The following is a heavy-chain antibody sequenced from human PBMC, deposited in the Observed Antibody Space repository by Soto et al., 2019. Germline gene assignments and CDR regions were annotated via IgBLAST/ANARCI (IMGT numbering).Heavy chain of an antibody. Sequence: SETLSLTCTVSGGSISSGGYYWSWIRQHPGKGLEWIGYIYYSGSTYYNPSLKSRVTISVDTSKSQFSLKLSSVTAADTAVYYCARAPVFDTYYYGMDVWGQGTTITVSS. D-gene: IGHD2-8*01. V-gene: IGHV4-31*03. CDR3: ARAPVFDTYYYGMDV. J-gene: IGHJ6*02. CDR1: GGSISSGGYY. CDR2: IYYSGST.